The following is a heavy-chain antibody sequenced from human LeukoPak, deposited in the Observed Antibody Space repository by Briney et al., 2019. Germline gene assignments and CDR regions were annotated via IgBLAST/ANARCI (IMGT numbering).Heavy chain of an antibody. J-gene: IGHJ4*02. D-gene: IGHD2-2*01. CDR1: GYTFSSYD. CDR3: TRGLPRDGLVVIAAANEY. CDR2: LNPKTGNT. Sequence: GASVKVSCKASGYTFSSYDLNWVRQAAGQGLEWMGWLNPKTGNTVFSQKFQGRVTITRDTSISTAYMELSRLTSEDTGVYYCTRGLPRDGLVVIAAANEYWGQGSLVTVSS. V-gene: IGHV1-8*03.